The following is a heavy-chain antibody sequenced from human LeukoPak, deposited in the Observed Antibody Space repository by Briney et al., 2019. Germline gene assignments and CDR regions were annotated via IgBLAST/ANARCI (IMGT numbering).Heavy chain of an antibody. CDR1: GVSISSGGYC. V-gene: IGHV4-31*03. CDR2: IYYSGTT. J-gene: IGHJ4*02. D-gene: IGHD3-22*01. Sequence: PSETLSLTCTVSGVSISSGGYCWSWIRQHPGMGLEWIGYIYYSGTTYYNPSLKSRVTISVDTSNNQFSLKLSSVTAADTAVYYCARADSSGYSYFDYWGQGTLVTVSS. CDR3: ARADSSGYSYFDY.